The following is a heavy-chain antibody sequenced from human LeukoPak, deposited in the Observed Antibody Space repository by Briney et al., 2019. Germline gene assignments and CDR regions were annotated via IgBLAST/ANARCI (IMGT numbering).Heavy chain of an antibody. CDR1: GYTFTSYY. D-gene: IGHD3-3*01. J-gene: IGHJ5*02. CDR2: INPNSGGT. V-gene: IGHV1-2*02. CDR3: ARDSNHYDFWSGYYTGVNWFDP. Sequence: ASVKVSCKASGYTFTSYYMHWVRQAPGQGLEWMGWINPNSGGTNYAQKFQGRVTMTRDTSISTAYMELSRLRSDDTAVYYCARDSNHYDFWSGYYTGVNWFDPWGQGTLVTVSS.